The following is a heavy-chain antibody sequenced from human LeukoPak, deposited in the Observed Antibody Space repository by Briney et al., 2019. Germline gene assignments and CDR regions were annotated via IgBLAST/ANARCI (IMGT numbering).Heavy chain of an antibody. CDR3: ARQGGIAVAGNYFDY. D-gene: IGHD6-19*01. J-gene: IGHJ4*02. Sequence: SGGSLQISCKGAGCIFTSYWIGWGRQMPGKGLEGMGIIYPGDCDTRYSPSFQGQVTISAAKSISTAYLQWSSLKASDTAMYYCARQGGIAVAGNYFDYWGQGTLVTVSS. V-gene: IGHV5-51*01. CDR2: IYPGDCDT. CDR1: GCIFTSYW.